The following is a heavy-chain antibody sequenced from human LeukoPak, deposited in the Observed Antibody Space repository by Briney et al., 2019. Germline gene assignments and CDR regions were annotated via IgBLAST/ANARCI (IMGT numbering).Heavy chain of an antibody. CDR1: GFTVGSNY. D-gene: IGHD1-1*01. V-gene: IGHV3-23*01. Sequence: GGSLRLSCAASGFTVGSNYMRWVRQAPGKGLEWVSAISGSGDSTYYADPVKGRFTISRDNAKNTLYLQMNNLRGDDTAVYYCARRVRVGTTGSDYWGQGTLVTVSS. CDR2: ISGSGDST. J-gene: IGHJ4*02. CDR3: ARRVRVGTTGSDY.